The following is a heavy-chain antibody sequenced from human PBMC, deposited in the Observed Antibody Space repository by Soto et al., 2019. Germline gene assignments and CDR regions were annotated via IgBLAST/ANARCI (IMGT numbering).Heavy chain of an antibody. CDR2: VSNSGANT. CDR1: GFSFSNYG. Sequence: GGSLRLSCAASGFSFSNYGMIWVRQAPGKGLEWVSAVSNSGANTYYADSVKGRFTISRDNSRNTLFLQMNSLSAEDTALYYCAKEYASSGRSPFDYWGQGTLVTVSS. J-gene: IGHJ4*02. CDR3: AKEYASSGRSPFDY. D-gene: IGHD6-19*01. V-gene: IGHV3-23*01.